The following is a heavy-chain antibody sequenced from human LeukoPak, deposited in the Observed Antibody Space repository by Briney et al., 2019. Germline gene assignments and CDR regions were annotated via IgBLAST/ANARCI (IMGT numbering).Heavy chain of an antibody. Sequence: PGRSLRLSCRGSGFTFGDHAMSWVRQAPGKWLEWVCFIRSKAYRGTTEYAASVKGRFTISRDDFASIAYLQMNSLTTEDTAVYYCARGPIQLWIHNAMDVWGQGTTVTVSS. CDR2: IRSKAYRGTT. J-gene: IGHJ6*02. D-gene: IGHD5-18*01. CDR1: GFTFGDHA. V-gene: IGHV3-49*04. CDR3: ARGPIQLWIHNAMDV.